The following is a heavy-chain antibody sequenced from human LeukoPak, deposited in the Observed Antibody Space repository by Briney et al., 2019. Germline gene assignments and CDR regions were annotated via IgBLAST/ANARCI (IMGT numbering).Heavy chain of an antibody. CDR1: GGSISSGSYY. Sequence: SQTLSLTCTVSGGSISSGSYYWSWIRQPAGKGLEWIGRIYTSGSTNYNPSLKSRVTISVDTSKNQFSLKLSSVTAADTAVYYCAREKSYYYYYMDVWGKGTTVTISS. V-gene: IGHV4-61*02. CDR2: IYTSGST. CDR3: AREKSYYYYYMDV. J-gene: IGHJ6*03.